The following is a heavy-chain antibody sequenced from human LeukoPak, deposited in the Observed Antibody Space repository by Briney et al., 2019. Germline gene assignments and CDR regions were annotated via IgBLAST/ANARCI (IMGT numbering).Heavy chain of an antibody. CDR3: AKDSMTEYYFDY. V-gene: IGHV3-23*01. Sequence: GGSLRLSCAASGFTFSTYGMHWVRQAPGRGLEWVSSISESGISTYYADSVKGRFTVSRDSSENTLYLLMNSLRAEDTAVYYCAKDSMTEYYFDYWGQGTLVTVSS. D-gene: IGHD1-14*01. J-gene: IGHJ4*02. CDR2: ISESGIST. CDR1: GFTFSTYG.